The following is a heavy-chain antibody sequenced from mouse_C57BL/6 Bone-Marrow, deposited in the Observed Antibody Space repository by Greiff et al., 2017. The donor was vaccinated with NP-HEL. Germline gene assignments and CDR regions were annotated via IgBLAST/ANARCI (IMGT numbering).Heavy chain of an antibody. J-gene: IGHJ4*01. CDR3: TREEYDSIYYYAMEY. Sequence: EVQLQQSGTVLARPGASVKMSCKTSGYTFTSYWMHWVKQRPGQGLEWIVAIYPGNSDTSYNQKFKGKAKLTAVTSASTAYMELSSLTNVDSAVYYCTREEYDSIYYYAMEYWGQGTSVTVSS. CDR1: GYTFTSYW. CDR2: IYPGNSDT. V-gene: IGHV1-5*01. D-gene: IGHD2-4*01.